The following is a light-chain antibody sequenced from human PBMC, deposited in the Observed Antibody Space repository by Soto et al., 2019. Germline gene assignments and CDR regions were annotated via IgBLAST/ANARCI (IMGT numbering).Light chain of an antibody. CDR1: QSVSSSY. J-gene: IGKJ1*01. V-gene: IGKV3-20*01. Sequence: EIVLTQSPVTLSLSPGERATLSCRASQSVSSSYLAWYQQIPGQAPRLLIYGASSRPTGIPDRFSGSGSGTHFTITISRLEPADFAVYYCQQYGISPWTFGQGTKVEVK. CDR3: QQYGISPWT. CDR2: GAS.